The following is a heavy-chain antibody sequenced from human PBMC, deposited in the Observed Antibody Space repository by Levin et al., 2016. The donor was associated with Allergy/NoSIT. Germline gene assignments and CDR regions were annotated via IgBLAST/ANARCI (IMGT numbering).Heavy chain of an antibody. J-gene: IGHJ4*02. V-gene: IGHV3-30*18. CDR3: AKGPGYSYDYYFDY. CDR2: ISYDGSNK. Sequence: VRQAPGKGLEWVAVISYDGSNKYYADSVKGRFTISRDNSKNTLYLQMNSLRAEDTAVYYCAKGPGYSYDYYFDYWGQGTLVTVSS. D-gene: IGHD5-18*01.